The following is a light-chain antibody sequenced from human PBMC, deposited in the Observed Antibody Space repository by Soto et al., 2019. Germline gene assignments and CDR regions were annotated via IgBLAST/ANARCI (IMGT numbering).Light chain of an antibody. CDR1: SSDVGGYNY. Sequence: QSALTQPASVSGSPGQSITISCTGTSSDVGGYNYVSWYQQHPGKAPKFMIYEVSNRPSGVSNRFSGSKSGNTASLTISGLQAEDEADYYCSSYTSNSTQVFGTGTKVTVL. J-gene: IGLJ1*01. CDR2: EVS. V-gene: IGLV2-14*01. CDR3: SSYTSNSTQV.